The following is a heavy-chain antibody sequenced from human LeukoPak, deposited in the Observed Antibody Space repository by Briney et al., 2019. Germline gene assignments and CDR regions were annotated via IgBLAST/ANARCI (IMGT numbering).Heavy chain of an antibody. CDR3: ARGSGYYDSSGYPGDAFDI. CDR1: GFTFSSYS. V-gene: IGHV3-21*01. D-gene: IGHD3-22*01. J-gene: IGHJ3*02. Sequence: GGSLRLSCAASGFTFSSYSMNWVRQAPGKGLEWVSSISSSSSYIYYADSVKGRYTISRDNAKNSLYLQMNSLRAEDTAVYYCARGSGYYDSSGYPGDAFDIWGQGTMVTVSS. CDR2: ISSSSSYI.